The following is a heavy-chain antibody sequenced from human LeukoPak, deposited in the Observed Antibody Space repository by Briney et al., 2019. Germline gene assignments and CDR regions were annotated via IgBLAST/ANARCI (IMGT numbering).Heavy chain of an antibody. D-gene: IGHD3-3*01. CDR1: GGSISSGGYY. V-gene: IGHV4-31*03. Sequence: PSETLSLTCTVSGGSISSGGYYWSWIRQHPGKGLEWIGYIYYSGSTYYNPSLKSRVTISVDTSKNQFSLKLSSVTAADTAVYYCARITIFGVVIPRDAFDIWGQGTMVTVSS. CDR3: ARITIFGVVIPRDAFDI. CDR2: IYYSGST. J-gene: IGHJ3*02.